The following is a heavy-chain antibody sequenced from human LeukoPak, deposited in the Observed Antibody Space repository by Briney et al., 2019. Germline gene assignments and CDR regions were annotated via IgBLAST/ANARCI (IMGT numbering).Heavy chain of an antibody. D-gene: IGHD4-17*01. Sequence: SVKVSCKASGGTFSSYAISWVRQAPGQGLEWMGGIIPIFGTANYAQKFQGRVTITTDESTNTAYMELSSLRSEDTAVYYCARDGGASTVTTLAFDIWGQGTMVTVSS. V-gene: IGHV1-69*05. CDR1: GGTFSSYA. CDR2: IIPIFGTA. CDR3: ARDGGASTVTTLAFDI. J-gene: IGHJ3*02.